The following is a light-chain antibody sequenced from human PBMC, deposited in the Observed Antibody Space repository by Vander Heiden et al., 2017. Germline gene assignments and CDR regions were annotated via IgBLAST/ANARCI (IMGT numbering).Light chain of an antibody. V-gene: IGKV2-30*01. J-gene: IGKJ1*01. Sequence: DVVMTQSPLSLPVTLGQPASISCRSSHSPVYSDGNTYLNWFQQRPGQSPRRLIYKVSNRDSGVPGRFSGSGSGTDFTLKISRVEADDVGVYYCMQGTHWPPTFGQGTKVEIK. CDR2: KVS. CDR1: HSPVYSDGNTY. CDR3: MQGTHWPPT.